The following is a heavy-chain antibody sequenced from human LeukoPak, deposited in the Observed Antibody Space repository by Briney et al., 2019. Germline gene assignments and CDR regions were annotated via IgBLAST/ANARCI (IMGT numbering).Heavy chain of an antibody. CDR1: GFAFDDSY. V-gene: IGHV3-11*01. J-gene: IGHJ4*02. CDR2: INGGGGTY. D-gene: IGHD3-16*01. CDR3: VKGGLWVDFDY. Sequence: PGGSLRLSCAASGFAFDDSYMSWVRQAPGKGLEWVSYINGGGGTYYYADSVRGRFTNSRDNAKNTLHLQMNSLRAEDTAVYYCVKGGLWVDFDYWGQGTLVTVSS.